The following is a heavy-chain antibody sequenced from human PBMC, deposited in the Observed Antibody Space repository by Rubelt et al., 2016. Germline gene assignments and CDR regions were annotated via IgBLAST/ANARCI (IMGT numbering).Heavy chain of an antibody. D-gene: IGHD1-26*01. CDR3: ARNPSGSYLPDNWFDP. CDR1: GFTFSSCH. CDR2: ISCDGRNK. V-gene: IGHV3-30*03. J-gene: IGHJ5*02. Sequence: GFTFSSCHMHWVRQAPGKGLEWVALISCDGRNKHYADSVKGRFTISRDNSKNTLDLQMNSLTSEDTAVYYCARNPSGSYLPDNWFDPWGQGSLVTVSS.